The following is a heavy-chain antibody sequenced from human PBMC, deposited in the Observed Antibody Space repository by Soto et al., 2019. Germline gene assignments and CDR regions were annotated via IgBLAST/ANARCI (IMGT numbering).Heavy chain of an antibody. Sequence: VSVKVSCKASGYTFTSYGISWVRQAPGQGLEWMGWISAYNGNTNYAQKLQGRVTMTTDTSTSTAYMELRSLRSDDTAVYYCARAPLANWGSDAFDIWGQGTMVTVSS. CDR3: ARAPLANWGSDAFDI. CDR2: ISAYNGNT. J-gene: IGHJ3*02. CDR1: GYTFTSYG. D-gene: IGHD7-27*01. V-gene: IGHV1-18*04.